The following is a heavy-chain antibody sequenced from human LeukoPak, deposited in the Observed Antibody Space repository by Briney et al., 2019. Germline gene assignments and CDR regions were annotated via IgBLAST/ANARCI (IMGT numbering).Heavy chain of an antibody. CDR1: GGSISSYY. V-gene: IGHV4-59*12. CDR3: ARDGEMGTIENYFDY. CDR2: IYYSGST. D-gene: IGHD5-24*01. J-gene: IGHJ4*02. Sequence: SETLSLTCTVSGGSISSYYWSWIRQPPGKGLEWIGYIYYSGSTNYNPSLKSRVTISVDTSKNQFSLKLSSVTAADTAVYYCARDGEMGTIENYFDYWGQGTLVTVPS.